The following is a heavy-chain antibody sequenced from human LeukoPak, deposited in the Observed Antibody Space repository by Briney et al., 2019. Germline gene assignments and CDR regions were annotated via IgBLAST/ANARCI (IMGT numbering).Heavy chain of an antibody. CDR1: GGSFSGYY. V-gene: IGHV4-34*01. J-gene: IGHJ5*02. D-gene: IGHD2-15*01. Sequence: SETLSLTCAVYGGSFSGYYWSWIRQPPGKGLEWIGEINHSGSTNYNPSLKSRVTISVDTSKNQFSLKLSSVTAADTAVYYCARGLILAAILFDPWGQGALVTVSS. CDR2: INHSGST. CDR3: ARGLILAAILFDP.